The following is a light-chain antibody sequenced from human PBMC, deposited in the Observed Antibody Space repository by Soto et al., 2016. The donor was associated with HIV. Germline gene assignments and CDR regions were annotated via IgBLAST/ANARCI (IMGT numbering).Light chain of an antibody. J-gene: IGLJ2*01. CDR3: QAWDSSTAV. CDR2: QDN. Sequence: SYELTQPPSVSVSPGQTASITCSGDKLGDKYASWYQQKPGQSPVLVLYQDNERPSGIPERFSGSNSGNTATLTISGTQTMDEADYFCQAWDSSTAVFSGGTQLTVL. CDR1: KLGDKY. V-gene: IGLV3-1*01.